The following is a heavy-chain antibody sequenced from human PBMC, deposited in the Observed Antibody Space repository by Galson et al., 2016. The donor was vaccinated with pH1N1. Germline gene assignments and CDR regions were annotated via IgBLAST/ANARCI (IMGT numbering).Heavy chain of an antibody. CDR3: ATFAGADHVFDN. J-gene: IGHJ4*02. D-gene: IGHD7-27*01. CDR2: IDPSYGST. CDR1: GYTFSDYY. V-gene: IGHV1-46*01. Sequence: SVKVSCKASGYTFSDYYMHWVRRAPGQGLDWMGIIDPSYGSTTYAQKFQDRITMTRDTSTSTVYMELSSLTSEDTAVYYCATFAGADHVFDNWGQGSLVIVSS.